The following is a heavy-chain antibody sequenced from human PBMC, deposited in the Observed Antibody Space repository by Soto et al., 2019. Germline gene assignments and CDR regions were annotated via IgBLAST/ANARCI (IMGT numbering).Heavy chain of an antibody. J-gene: IGHJ6*02. D-gene: IGHD2-2*02. CDR2: IYSSSTI. CDR1: GFTVSSNY. CDR3: ARAALDCSSTSCYNYYYGMDV. Sequence: GSLRLSCAASGFTVSSNYMSWVRQAPGKGLEWVSVIYSSSTIYYADSVKGRFTISRDNAKNSLYLQMNSLRDEDTAVYYCARAALDCSSTSCYNYYYGMDVWGQGTTVTVSS. V-gene: IGHV3-53*01.